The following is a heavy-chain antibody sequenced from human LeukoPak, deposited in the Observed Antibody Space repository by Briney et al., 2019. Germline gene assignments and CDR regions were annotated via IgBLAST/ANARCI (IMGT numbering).Heavy chain of an antibody. D-gene: IGHD6-19*01. CDR2: IYYSGST. CDR1: DGSISTYY. CDR3: ARVTAVASFTNFDY. Sequence: PSETLSLTCTVSDGSISTYYWSWIRQPPGKGLEWIGYIYYSGSTNYNPSLKSRVSISADTSKNQFSLKLSSVTAADTAVYYCARVTAVASFTNFDYWGQGTLVTVSS. V-gene: IGHV4-59*01. J-gene: IGHJ4*02.